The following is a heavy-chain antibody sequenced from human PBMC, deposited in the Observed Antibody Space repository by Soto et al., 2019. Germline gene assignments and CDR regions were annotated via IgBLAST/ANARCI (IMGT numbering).Heavy chain of an antibody. CDR3: AKERSDHRITASAIDY. CDR1: GFTFSIYA. V-gene: IGHV3-23*01. CDR2: ISGSGDSA. J-gene: IGHJ4*02. D-gene: IGHD6-25*01. Sequence: GGSLRLSCAASGFTFSIYAMSWVRQAPGKGLEWVSSISGSGDSAYYADSVKGRFTISRDNSKNTLYLQINSLRAEDTAVYYCAKERSDHRITASAIDYWGQGAQVTVSS.